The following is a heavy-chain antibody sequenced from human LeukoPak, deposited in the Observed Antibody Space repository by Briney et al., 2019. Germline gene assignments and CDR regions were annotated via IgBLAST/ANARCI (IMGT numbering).Heavy chain of an antibody. CDR2: IYSGGST. CDR3: ASGHNYYDSSGYYRSGLGAFDI. V-gene: IGHV3-53*01. D-gene: IGHD3-22*01. CDR1: GFTVSSNY. J-gene: IGHJ3*02. Sequence: PGGSLRLSCAASGFTVSSNYMSWVRQAPGKGLEWVSVIYSGGSTYYADSVKVRFTISRDNSKNTLYLQMNSLRAEDTAVYYCASGHNYYDSSGYYRSGLGAFDIWGQGTMVTVSS.